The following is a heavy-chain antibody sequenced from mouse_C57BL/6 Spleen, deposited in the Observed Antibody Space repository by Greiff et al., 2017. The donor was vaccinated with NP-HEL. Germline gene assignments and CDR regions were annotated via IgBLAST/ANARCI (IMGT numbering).Heavy chain of an antibody. CDR1: GFTFSDYG. CDR2: ISSGSSTI. Sequence: DVQLVESGGGLVKPGGSLKLSCAASGFTFSDYGMHWVRQAPEKGLEWVAYISSGSSTIYYADTVKGRFTISRDNAKNTLFLQMTSLRSEDTAMYYCARHDNHFDYWGQGTTLTVSS. D-gene: IGHD1-3*01. J-gene: IGHJ2*01. CDR3: ARHDNHFDY. V-gene: IGHV5-17*01.